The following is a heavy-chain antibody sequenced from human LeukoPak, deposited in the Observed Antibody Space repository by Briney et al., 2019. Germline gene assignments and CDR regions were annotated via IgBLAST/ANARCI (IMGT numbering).Heavy chain of an antibody. CDR2: ISINSNYI. V-gene: IGHV3-21*01. Sequence: PGGSLRLSCAASGFTFSSYSMNWVRQASGQGLEWVSSISINSNYIYYADSVKGRFTISRDNAKNSLYLQMNSLRAEDTAVYYCARVHPYNWFDPWGQGTLVTVSS. CDR1: GFTFSSYS. J-gene: IGHJ5*02. CDR3: ARVHPYNWFDP.